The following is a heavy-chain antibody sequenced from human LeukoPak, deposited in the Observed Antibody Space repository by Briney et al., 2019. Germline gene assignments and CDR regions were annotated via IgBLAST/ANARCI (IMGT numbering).Heavy chain of an antibody. J-gene: IGHJ5*02. D-gene: IGHD3-10*01. CDR1: GYSFTSYW. V-gene: IGHV5-51*01. Sequence: GESLKISCKGSGYSFTSYWIGWVRPIPGKGLEWMGIIYSGDSDTRYSTPFQGQVPIPADKSITNAYLEWSSLKASDSAMYYCVRQMYDGTYYYGSGSFDPWGEGTLVTVSS. CDR3: VRQMYDGTYYYGSGSFDP. CDR2: IYSGDSDT.